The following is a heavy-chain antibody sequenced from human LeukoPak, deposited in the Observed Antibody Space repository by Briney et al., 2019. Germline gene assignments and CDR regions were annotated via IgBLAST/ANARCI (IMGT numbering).Heavy chain of an antibody. V-gene: IGHV3-30*01. Sequence: GGSLRLSCAASGFTFSSYAIHWVRQAPGKGLEWVAVISYDGSNKYYADSVKGRFTISRDNSKNTLYLQMNSLRAEDTAVYYCARGRRAADQNWFDPWGQGTLVTVSS. CDR2: ISYDGSNK. CDR3: ARGRRAADQNWFDP. D-gene: IGHD2-15*01. J-gene: IGHJ5*02. CDR1: GFTFSSYA.